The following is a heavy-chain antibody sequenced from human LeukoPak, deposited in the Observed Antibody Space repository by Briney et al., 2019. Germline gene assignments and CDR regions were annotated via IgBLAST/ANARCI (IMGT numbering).Heavy chain of an antibody. D-gene: IGHD2-15*01. J-gene: IGHJ6*03. V-gene: IGHV4-59*01. CDR2: IYYSGST. CDR3: ARRILSYMDV. Sequence: SETLSPTCTVSGGSISSYYWSWIRQPPGKGLEWIGYIYYSGSTNYNPSLKSRVTISVDTSKNQFSLKLSSVTAADTAVYYCARRILSYMDVWGKGTTVTISS. CDR1: GGSISSYY.